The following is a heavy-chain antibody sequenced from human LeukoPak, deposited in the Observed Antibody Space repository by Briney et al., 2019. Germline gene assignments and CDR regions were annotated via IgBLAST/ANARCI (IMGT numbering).Heavy chain of an antibody. CDR2: IFSDGST. J-gene: IGHJ4*02. D-gene: IGHD1-26*01. CDR1: GFTVSSNY. Sequence: PGGSLRLSCAASGFTVSSNYMSWVRQAPGKGLEWVSVIFSDGSTSYADYVKGRFTISRDNSKNTLYLQMNSLRAEDTAVYYCASRVGIVWATGVFDYWGQGTLVTVSS. CDR3: ASRVGIVWATGVFDY. V-gene: IGHV3-66*01.